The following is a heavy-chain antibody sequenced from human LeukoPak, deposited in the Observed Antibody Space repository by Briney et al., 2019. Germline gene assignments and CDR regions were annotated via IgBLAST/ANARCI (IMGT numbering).Heavy chain of an antibody. CDR1: GFTFSSYA. D-gene: IGHD2-15*01. CDR3: ATRPAQGGYCSGGSCYPSPIYYYYGMDV. CDR2: ISYDGSNK. Sequence: GGSLRLSCAASGFTFSSYAMHWVRQAPGKGLEWVAVISYDGSNKYYADSVKGRFTISRDNSKNTLYLQMNSLRAEDTAVYYCATRPAQGGYCSGGSCYPSPIYYYYGMDVWGQGTTVTVSS. V-gene: IGHV3-30-3*01. J-gene: IGHJ6*02.